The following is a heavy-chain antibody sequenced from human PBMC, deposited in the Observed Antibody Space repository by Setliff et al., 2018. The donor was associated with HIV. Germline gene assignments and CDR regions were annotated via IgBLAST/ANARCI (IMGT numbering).Heavy chain of an antibody. J-gene: IGHJ4*02. CDR2: INSSGSI. D-gene: IGHD3-16*02. Sequence: PSETLSLTCAVHGESFSGYYWSWLRQPPGKGLEWIGEINSSGSINDNPSLKSRVTISVDTSKNQFSLKLNSVTAADTAVYYCARGFAFGGVIVIPYYFDYWGQGTLVTVSS. CDR3: ARGFAFGGVIVIPYYFDY. V-gene: IGHV4-34*01. CDR1: GESFSGYY.